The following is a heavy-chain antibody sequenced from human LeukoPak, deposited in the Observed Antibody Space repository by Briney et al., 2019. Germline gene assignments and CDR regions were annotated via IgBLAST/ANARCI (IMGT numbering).Heavy chain of an antibody. CDR2: IYSGGST. J-gene: IGHJ3*02. CDR1: GFTVSSNY. CDR3: ARAFEGDAFDI. V-gene: IGHV3-53*01. Sequence: GGSLRLSCAASGFTVSSNYMSWVRQAPGKGLEWVSVIYSGGSTYYADSVKGRFTISRDNSKNTLYLQMNSLRAEDTAVYYCARAFEGDAFDIWGQGTMVTVSS.